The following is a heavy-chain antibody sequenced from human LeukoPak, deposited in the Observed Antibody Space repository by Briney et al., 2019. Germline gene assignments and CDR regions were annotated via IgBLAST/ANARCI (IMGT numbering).Heavy chain of an antibody. CDR2: IIPIFGTA. CDR1: GGTFSSYA. J-gene: IGHJ4*02. V-gene: IGHV1-69*13. D-gene: IGHD6-13*01. CDR3: ARSPAAGPTWAYDY. Sequence: VASVKVSCKASGGTFSSYAISWVRQAPGQGLEWMGGIIPIFGTANYAQKFQGRVTITADESTSTAYMELSSLRSEDTAVYYCARSPAAGPTWAYDYWGQGTLVTVSS.